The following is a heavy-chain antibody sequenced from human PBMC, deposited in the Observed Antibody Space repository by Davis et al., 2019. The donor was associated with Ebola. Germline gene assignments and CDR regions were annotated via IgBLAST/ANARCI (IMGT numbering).Heavy chain of an antibody. CDR3: ARVYGDYGSDYFDY. V-gene: IGHV3-30-3*01. J-gene: IGHJ4*02. D-gene: IGHD4-17*01. CDR1: GFTFTSYA. CDR2: ISYDGNNK. Sequence: GESLKISCAASGFTFTSYAMHRVRQAPGKGLEWVAVISYDGNNKYYADSVKGRFTISRDNSINTLYLQMNSLRAEDTAVYYCARVYGDYGSDYFDYWGQGTLVTVSS.